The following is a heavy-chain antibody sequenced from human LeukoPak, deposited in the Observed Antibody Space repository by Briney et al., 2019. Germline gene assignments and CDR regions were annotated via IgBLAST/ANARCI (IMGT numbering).Heavy chain of an antibody. CDR2: IYYSGST. CDR3: ARAIVVVPAAISVGWFDP. V-gene: IGHV4-59*08. J-gene: IGHJ5*02. D-gene: IGHD2-2*02. Sequence: SETLSLTCTVSGGSISSYYWSWIRQPPGKGLEWIGYIYYSGSTNYNPSLKSRVTISVDTSKNQFSLKLSSVTAADTAVYYCARAIVVVPAAISVGWFDPWGQGTLVTVSS. CDR1: GGSISSYY.